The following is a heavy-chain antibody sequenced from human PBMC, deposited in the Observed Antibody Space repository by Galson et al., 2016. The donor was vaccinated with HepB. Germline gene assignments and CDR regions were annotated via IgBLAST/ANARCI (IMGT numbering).Heavy chain of an antibody. V-gene: IGHV1-69*13. D-gene: IGHD4-17*01. CDR3: ALPNSGDFDRYLGP. J-gene: IGHJ5*02. CDR2: ITPIFGRP. Sequence: SVKVSCKASGGTFSGFAVSWVRQAPGQGLEWMGGITPIFGRPTYAQKFQGRVTIIADEPTSTACTDLASLTSEDTAIYYCALPNSGDFDRYLGPCGQGTLVIVSS. CDR1: GGTFSGFA.